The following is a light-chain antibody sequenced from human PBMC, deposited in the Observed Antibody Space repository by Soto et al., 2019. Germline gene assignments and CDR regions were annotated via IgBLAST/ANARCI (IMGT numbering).Light chain of an antibody. V-gene: IGKV3-15*01. CDR1: QSVSDN. J-gene: IGKJ4*01. CDR3: QQYNDWPLT. CDR2: GAS. Sequence: EILFTQSPATLSFFPGEKAPPSLRASQSVSDNLAWYQQKPGQAPRLLIYGASTRATGVPARVSGSGSETEFTLIIRGLQSEDFALYYCQQYNDWPLTFGGGTKVDIK.